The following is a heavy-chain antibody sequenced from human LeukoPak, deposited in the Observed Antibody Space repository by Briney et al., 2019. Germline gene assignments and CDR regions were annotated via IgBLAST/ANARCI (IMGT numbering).Heavy chain of an antibody. J-gene: IGHJ4*02. V-gene: IGHV4-4*09. CDR1: GGSISSDY. Sequence: SETLSLTCTVSGGSISSDYWSWIRQPPGKGLEWIGYINTSGSTNYNPSLKSRVSISLDTSRNQFSLKLTSVTAADTAVYYCARRGNWGFFDYWGQGILVSVSS. CDR2: INTSGST. D-gene: IGHD7-27*01. CDR3: ARRGNWGFFDY.